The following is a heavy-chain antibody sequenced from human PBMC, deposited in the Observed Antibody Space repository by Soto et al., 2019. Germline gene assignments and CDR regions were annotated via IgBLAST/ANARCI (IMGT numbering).Heavy chain of an antibody. CDR3: AKRTSGTTWGESDY. CDR2: ISGYSGNA. J-gene: IGHJ4*02. Sequence: QVHVVQSGAEVKRPGDSVKVSCKTSGYIFSDYGINWVRQAPGQGLEWMGWISGYSGNANLAQKFQGRVTMSRDTATRTAYMELRSLTSDDTAVYYCAKRTSGTTWGESDYWGQGTLVTVSS. V-gene: IGHV1-18*04. D-gene: IGHD3-16*01. CDR1: GYIFSDYG.